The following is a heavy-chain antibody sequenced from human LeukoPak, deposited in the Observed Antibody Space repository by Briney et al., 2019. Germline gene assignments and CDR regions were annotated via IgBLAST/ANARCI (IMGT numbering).Heavy chain of an antibody. Sequence: SETLSLTCTVSGGSINYYYWSWIRPPAGKGLEWIRGNYTRGSTNYNPLLKSRTTMSVNTYKHQFPLKLSSVTAATTADYYSSRGRYCSAEICSGGDAFYICSQGTMVSVSS. CDR3: SRGRYCSAEICSGGDAFYI. V-gene: IGHV4-4*07. J-gene: IGHJ3*02. D-gene: IGHD2-15*01. CDR1: GGSINYYY. CDR2: NYTRGST.